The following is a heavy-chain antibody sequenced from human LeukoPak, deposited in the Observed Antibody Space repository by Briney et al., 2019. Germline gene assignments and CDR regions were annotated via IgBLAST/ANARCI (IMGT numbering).Heavy chain of an antibody. CDR3: ARTVAAAGPMDY. CDR2: ISYDGSNK. J-gene: IGHJ4*02. V-gene: IGHV3-30*03. Sequence: GRSLRLSCAASGLTFSSYGMHWVRQAPGKGLEWVAVISYDGSNKYYADSVKGRFTISRDNSKNTLYLQMNSLRTEDTAVYYCARTVAAAGPMDYWGQGTLVTVSS. CDR1: GLTFSSYG. D-gene: IGHD6-13*01.